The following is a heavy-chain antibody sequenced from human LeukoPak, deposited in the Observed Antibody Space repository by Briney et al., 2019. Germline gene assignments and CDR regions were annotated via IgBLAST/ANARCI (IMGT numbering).Heavy chain of an antibody. CDR3: VRHLTKVYDSSGYEDY. J-gene: IGHJ4*02. CDR2: IYYSGST. D-gene: IGHD3-22*01. V-gene: IGHV4-39*01. CDR1: DGSISSSSYY. Sequence: PSETLSLTCTVSDGSISSSSYYWGWIRQPPGKGLEWIGSIYYSGSTYYNPSLKSRVTISVDTSKNQFSLKLSSVTAADTAVYYCVRHLTKVYDSSGYEDYWGQGTLVTVSS.